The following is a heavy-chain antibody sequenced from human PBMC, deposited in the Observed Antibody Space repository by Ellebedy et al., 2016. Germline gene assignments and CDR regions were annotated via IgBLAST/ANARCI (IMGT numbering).Heavy chain of an antibody. CDR1: GFTFSAYA. CDR2: IRREVYGATR. J-gene: IGHJ3*02. CDR3: ATRHYGGFDI. D-gene: IGHD4-23*01. Sequence: GESLKISCAAAGFTFSAYAMHWVRQAPGKGLEWVGVIRREVYGATREYAASVKGRFIISRDSPKNTLYLQMNSLRAEDTAVYYCATRHYGGFDIWGRGTMVTVSS. V-gene: IGHV3-71*01.